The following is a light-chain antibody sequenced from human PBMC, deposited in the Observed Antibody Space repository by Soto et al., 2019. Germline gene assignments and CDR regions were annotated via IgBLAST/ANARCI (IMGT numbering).Light chain of an antibody. CDR2: GAS. CDR3: QQYVSSPWA. Sequence: EIVFTQSPATLSLSQGEGATLSFMASQSVSSYLAWYQQKPGQAPRLLIYGASRRATGIPDRFTGSGSGTDFTLTISRLEPEDFAVYYCQQYVSSPWAFGQGTKGDIK. CDR1: QSVSSY. V-gene: IGKV3-20*01. J-gene: IGKJ1*01.